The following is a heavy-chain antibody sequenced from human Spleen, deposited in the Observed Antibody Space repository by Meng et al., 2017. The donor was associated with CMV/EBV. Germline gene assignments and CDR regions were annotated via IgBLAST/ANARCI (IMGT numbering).Heavy chain of an antibody. J-gene: IGHJ6*02. V-gene: IGHV3-73*01. Sequence: KVSCKASGYTFTGYYMHWVRQASGKGLEWVGRIRSKTNDYATTYAASVKGRFTISRDDSKNTAYLQMNSLKTEDSAMYYCTRRVDTALVTRFYYYGMDVWGQGTTVTVSS. CDR2: IRSKTNDYAT. CDR1: GYTFTGYY. D-gene: IGHD5-18*01. CDR3: TRRVDTALVTRFYYYGMDV.